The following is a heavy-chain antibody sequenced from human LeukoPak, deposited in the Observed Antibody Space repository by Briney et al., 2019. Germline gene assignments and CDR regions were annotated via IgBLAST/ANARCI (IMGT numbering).Heavy chain of an antibody. CDR1: GYTFTSYA. CDR2: INTNTGNP. J-gene: IGHJ4*02. CDR3: AREGQWLVPAYYFDY. V-gene: IGHV7-4-1*02. D-gene: IGHD6-19*01. Sequence: ASVKVSCKASGYTFTSYAMNWVRQAPGQGLEWMGWINTNTGNPTYAQGFTGRFVFSLDTSVSTAYLQFSSLKAEDTAVYYCAREGQWLVPAYYFDYWGQGTLVTVSS.